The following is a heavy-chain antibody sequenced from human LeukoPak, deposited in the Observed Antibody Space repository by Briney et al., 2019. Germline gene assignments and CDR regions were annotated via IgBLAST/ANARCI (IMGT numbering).Heavy chain of an antibody. CDR3: ANEYSKGDV. J-gene: IGHJ3*01. CDR2: ISGSGTST. Sequence: GGSLRLSCVASGFTFSNYVMNWVRQAPGKGLECVSSISGSGTSTYYEDSVKGRFTSSRDNSKNTLYLQMNSLRAEDTAIYYCANEYSKGDVWGQGTTVTVSS. CDR1: GFTFSNYV. V-gene: IGHV3-23*01. D-gene: IGHD5-12*01.